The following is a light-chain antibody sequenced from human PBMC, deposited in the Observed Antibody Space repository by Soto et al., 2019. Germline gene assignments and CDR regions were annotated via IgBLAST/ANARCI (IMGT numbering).Light chain of an antibody. CDR2: GNA. CDR1: SSNIGAYD. J-gene: IGLJ3*02. V-gene: IGLV1-40*01. CDR3: QTHDNSLSAWV. Sequence: QSVLTQPPSVSGAPGQRVTISCTGSSSNIGAYDVHWYQHLPGTAPKLLIYGNANRPSGVPDRFSGSKSGTSASLAINGLQAEDEADYYCQTHDNSLSAWVFGGGTQLTVL.